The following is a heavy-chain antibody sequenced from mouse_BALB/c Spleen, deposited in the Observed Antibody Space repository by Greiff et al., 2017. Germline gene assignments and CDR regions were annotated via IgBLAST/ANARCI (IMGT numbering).Heavy chain of an antibody. J-gene: IGHJ3*01. CDR2: IYPGSGST. CDR1: GYTFTDYV. D-gene: IGHD2-1*01. V-gene: IGHV1-81*01. Sequence: QVQLQQSGPELVKPGASVKMSCKASGYTFTDYVISWVKQRTGQGLEWIGEIYPGSGSTYYNEKFKGKATLTADKSSNTAYMQLSSLTSEDSAVYFCANYGNYVAWFAYWGQGTLVTVSA. CDR3: ANYGNYVAWFAY.